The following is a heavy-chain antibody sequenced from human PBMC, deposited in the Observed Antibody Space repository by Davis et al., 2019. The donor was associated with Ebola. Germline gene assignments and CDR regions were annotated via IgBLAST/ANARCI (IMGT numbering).Heavy chain of an antibody. D-gene: IGHD3-10*01. CDR3: ARTDLWFGDQYYGMDV. Sequence: PSETLSLTCTVSGGSVSSDSYYWSWIRQPPGKGLEWIGYIYYSGSTNYNPSLKRRVTMSVDTSKNQFSLKLTSVTAADTAVYYCARTDLWFGDQYYGMDVWGKGTTVTVSS. CDR2: IYYSGST. CDR1: GGSVSSDSYY. V-gene: IGHV4-61*01. J-gene: IGHJ6*04.